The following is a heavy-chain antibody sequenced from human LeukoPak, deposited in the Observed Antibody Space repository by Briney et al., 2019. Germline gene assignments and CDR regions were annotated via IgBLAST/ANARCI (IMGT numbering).Heavy chain of an antibody. V-gene: IGHV4-34*01. CDR3: ASARRVYFDY. CDR1: GGSFSGYY. D-gene: IGHD5-24*01. J-gene: IGHJ4*02. CDR2: INHSGST. Sequence: SETLSLTCAVYGGSFSGYYWSWIRQPPGKGLEWIGEINHSGSTNYNPSLKSRVTISVDTSKNQFSLKLSSVTAADTAVYYCASARRVYFDYWGQGTLVTVSS.